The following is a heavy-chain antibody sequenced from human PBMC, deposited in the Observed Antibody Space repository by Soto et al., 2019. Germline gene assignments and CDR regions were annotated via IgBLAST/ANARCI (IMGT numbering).Heavy chain of an antibody. V-gene: IGHV3-30-3*01. CDR1: GFNFRSYA. Sequence: PGGSLRLSCAASGFNFRSYAMQWVRQAPGKGLEWVAVISYDGSNKYYADSVKGRFTISRDNSKSPLYLQMKSLRAEDTSVYYCARDDGEIRCLEWPNLYYAMDPWGHGTRVTVS. CDR2: ISYDGSNK. CDR3: ARDDGEIRCLEWPNLYYAMDP. J-gene: IGHJ6*01. D-gene: IGHD3-3*01.